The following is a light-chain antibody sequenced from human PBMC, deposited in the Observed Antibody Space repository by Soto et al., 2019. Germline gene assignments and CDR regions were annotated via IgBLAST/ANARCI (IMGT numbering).Light chain of an antibody. J-gene: IGKJ1*01. CDR2: KAS. CDR3: QQYNSYGT. CDR1: QSISSW. V-gene: IGKV1-5*03. Sequence: DIRMTQSPSTLSASVGARVTITCRASQSISSWLAWYQQKPGKAPKLLIYKASSLESGVPSRFSGSGSGTEFTLTISSLQPDDFATYYCQQYNSYGTFGQGTKV.